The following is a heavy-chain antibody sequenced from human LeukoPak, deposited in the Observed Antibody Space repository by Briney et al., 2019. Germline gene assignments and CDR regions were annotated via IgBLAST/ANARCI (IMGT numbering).Heavy chain of an antibody. J-gene: IGHJ4*02. CDR3: ARGYGLYSSSHTSPDY. V-gene: IGHV3-30-3*01. CDR1: GFTFSSYA. Sequence: GGSLRLSCAASGFTFSSYAMHWVRQAPGKGLEWVAVISYDGSNKYYAESVKGRFTISRDNSKNTLYLQMNSLRAEDTAVYYCARGYGLYSSSHTSPDYWGQGTLVTVSS. D-gene: IGHD6-13*01. CDR2: ISYDGSNK.